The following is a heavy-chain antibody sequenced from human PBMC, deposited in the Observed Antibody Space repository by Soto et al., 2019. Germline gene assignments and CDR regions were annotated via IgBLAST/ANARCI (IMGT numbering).Heavy chain of an antibody. CDR3: AKDTSAMVRGAFDY. V-gene: IGHV3-9*01. J-gene: IGHJ4*02. CDR1: GFTFDDYA. D-gene: IGHD3-10*01. CDR2: ISWNSGSI. Sequence: EVQLVESGGGLVQPGRSLRLSCAASGFTFDDYAMHWVRQAPGKGLEWVSGISWNSGSIGYADSVKGRFTISRDNAKNSLYLQMNSLRAEDTALYYCAKDTSAMVRGAFDYWGQGTLVTVSS.